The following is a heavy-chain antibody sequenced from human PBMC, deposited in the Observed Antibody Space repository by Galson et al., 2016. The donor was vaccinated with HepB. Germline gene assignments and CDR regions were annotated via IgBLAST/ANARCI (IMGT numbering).Heavy chain of an antibody. Sequence: SVKVSCKASGYSFTTYAINWVRQAPGQGLEWMGWLNTNTGNPTYAQGFTGRFVFYLDTSVSTAYLQINSPGAEDTAVYYCVRISYTNIWYEDSFDIWGQGTLVTVSS. CDR2: LNTNTGNP. J-gene: IGHJ3*02. V-gene: IGHV7-4-1*02. D-gene: IGHD6-13*01. CDR3: VRISYTNIWYEDSFDI. CDR1: GYSFTTYA.